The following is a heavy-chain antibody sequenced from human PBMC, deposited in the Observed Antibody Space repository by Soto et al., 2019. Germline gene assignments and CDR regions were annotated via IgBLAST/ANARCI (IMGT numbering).Heavy chain of an antibody. CDR2: ISATGGGT. Sequence: LRLSCAASGFKFSNYAMSWVRQAPGKGLEWVSLISATGGGTYYADSVKGRFTISRDNSHNTLYLQVHSLTTEDTAVYYCAKDRRAGGNSAFYFDFWGQGAQVTVSS. D-gene: IGHD3-16*01. CDR3: AKDRRAGGNSAFYFDF. V-gene: IGHV3-23*01. J-gene: IGHJ4*02. CDR1: GFKFSNYA.